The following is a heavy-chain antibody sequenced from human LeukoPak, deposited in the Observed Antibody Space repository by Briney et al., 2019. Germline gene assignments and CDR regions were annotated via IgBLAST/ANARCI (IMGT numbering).Heavy chain of an antibody. Sequence: PSQTLSLTCTVSGGSISSGSYYWSWIRQPAGKGLEWIGRIYTSGSTNYNPSLKSRVTISVDTSKNQFSLKLSSVTAADTAVYYCAGRVNSSSWSSYFDYWGQKPLVTFSS. J-gene: IGHJ4*02. D-gene: IGHD6-13*01. CDR3: AGRVNSSSWSSYFDY. V-gene: IGHV4-61*02. CDR2: IYTSGST. CDR1: GGSISSGSYY.